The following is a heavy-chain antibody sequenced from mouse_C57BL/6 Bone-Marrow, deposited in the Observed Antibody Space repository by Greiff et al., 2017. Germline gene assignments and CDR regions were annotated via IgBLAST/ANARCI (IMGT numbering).Heavy chain of an antibody. J-gene: IGHJ3*01. Sequence: VQLQQPGAELVMPGASVKLSCKASGYTFTSYWMHWVKQRPGQGLEWIGEIDPSDSYTNYNQKFKGKSTLTVDKSSSTAYMQLISLTSEDSAVYYCARNDYDSFAYWGQGTLGTVSA. CDR2: IDPSDSYT. CDR1: GYTFTSYW. V-gene: IGHV1-69*01. D-gene: IGHD2-4*01. CDR3: ARNDYDSFAY.